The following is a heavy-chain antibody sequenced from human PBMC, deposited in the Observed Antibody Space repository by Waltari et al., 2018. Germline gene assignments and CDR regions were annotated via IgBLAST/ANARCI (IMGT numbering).Heavy chain of an antibody. V-gene: IGHV1-3*01. CDR2: INADNGNT. D-gene: IGHD3-16*01. CDR3: ARGGGAVHFDY. CDR1: GYTFTSYA. Sequence: QVQLVQSGAEVKKPGASVKVSCKASGYTFTSYAMHWVRQAPGQRLEWMGWINADNGNTKYSQKFQGRVTITRDTSASTAYMELSSLRSEDTAVYYCARGGGAVHFDYWGQGTLVTVSS. J-gene: IGHJ4*02.